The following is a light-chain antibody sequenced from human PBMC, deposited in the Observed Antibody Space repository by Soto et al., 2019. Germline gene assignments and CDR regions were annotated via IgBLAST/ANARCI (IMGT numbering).Light chain of an antibody. CDR1: QSVSSSY. J-gene: IGKJ4*01. CDR2: GAS. CDR3: QQYGSSLT. Sequence: EIVLTQSPGTLSLSPGERATLSCRASQSVSSSYLAWYQQKPGQAPRLLIYGASSRATGIPDRFSVSGSGTDLPLPISRLEAEDFAGYYWQQYGSSLTCGGGTKVEIK. V-gene: IGKV3-20*01.